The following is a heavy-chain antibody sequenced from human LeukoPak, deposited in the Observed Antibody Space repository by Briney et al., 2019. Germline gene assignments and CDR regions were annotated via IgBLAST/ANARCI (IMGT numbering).Heavy chain of an antibody. J-gene: IGHJ6*04. D-gene: IGHD3-22*01. CDR2: IYSGGST. CDR1: GFTVSSNY. CDR3: ARDRDYDSSGYYLRGAFDI. Sequence: GGSLRLSCAASGFTVSSNYMSWVRQAPGKGLEWVSVIYSGGSTYYADSVKGRFTISRDNSKNTLYLQMNSLRAEDTAVYYCARDRDYDSSGYYLRGAFDIWGKGTTVTVSS. V-gene: IGHV3-66*02.